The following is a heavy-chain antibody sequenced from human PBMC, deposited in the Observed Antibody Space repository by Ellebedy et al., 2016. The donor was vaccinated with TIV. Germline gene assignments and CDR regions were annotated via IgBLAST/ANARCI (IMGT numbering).Heavy chain of an antibody. CDR1: GGTFSSYS. CDR3: ARGTYSSSWDGMDF. Sequence: AASVKVSCKASGGTFSSYSMIWVRQAPGPGLEWMGGIITIFVTPDYAPRFQGRVTITADPSTGTAYMELSSLRSEDTAVYYCARGTYSSSWDGMDFWGQGTPVTVSS. V-gene: IGHV1-69*13. J-gene: IGHJ4*02. CDR2: IITIFVTP. D-gene: IGHD6-13*01.